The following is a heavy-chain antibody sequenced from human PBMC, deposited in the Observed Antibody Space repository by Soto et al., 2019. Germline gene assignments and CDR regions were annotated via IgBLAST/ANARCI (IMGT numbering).Heavy chain of an antibody. CDR2: IFYSGTT. Sequence: LSLTCTVSGDSVNNNDFYWAWIRQPPGKGLEWVVTIFYSGTTYHNPSLKGRVTASVDRSENQFSLKLTSVTASDTAVYYCARLDFRSGYYGGRFDPWGQGTLVTVSS. V-gene: IGHV4-39*01. CDR1: GDSVNNNDFY. CDR3: ARLDFRSGYYGGRFDP. J-gene: IGHJ5*02. D-gene: IGHD3-3*01.